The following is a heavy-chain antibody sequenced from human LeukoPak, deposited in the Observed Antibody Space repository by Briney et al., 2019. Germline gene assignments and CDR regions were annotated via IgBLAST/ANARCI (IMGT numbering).Heavy chain of an antibody. Sequence: GGSLRLSCAASGFIFNNYSMNWVRQAPGKGLEWLSYISSSNNTIYYADSVKGRFTISRDNAKNSLYLQMNSLKAEDTAVYYCARNRFPITGTTNNYYYMDVWGKGTTVTVSS. CDR2: ISSSNNTI. CDR1: GFIFNNYS. D-gene: IGHD1-7*01. CDR3: ARNRFPITGTTNNYYYMDV. V-gene: IGHV3-48*04. J-gene: IGHJ6*03.